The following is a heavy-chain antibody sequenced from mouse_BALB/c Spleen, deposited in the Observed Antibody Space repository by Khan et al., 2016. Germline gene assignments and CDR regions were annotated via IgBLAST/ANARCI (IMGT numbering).Heavy chain of an antibody. V-gene: IGHV9-3-1*01. CDR3: ATDYAGAWFAY. CDR2: INTYTGEP. D-gene: IGHD2-4*01. Sequence: PSGPELKKPGETVKISCKASGYTFTNYGMNWVKQAPGKGLKWMGWINTYTGEPTYADDFKGRFAFSLETSASTAYLQINNLKNEDTATYFCATDYAGAWFAYWGQGTLVTVSA. CDR1: GYTFTNYG. J-gene: IGHJ3*01.